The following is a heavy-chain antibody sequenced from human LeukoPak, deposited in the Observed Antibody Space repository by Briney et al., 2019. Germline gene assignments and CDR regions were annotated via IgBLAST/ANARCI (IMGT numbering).Heavy chain of an antibody. J-gene: IGHJ4*02. D-gene: IGHD5-24*01. Sequence: GESLKISCKGSGYSFTSYWISWVRQMPGKGLEWMGRIDPSDSYTNYSPSFQGHVTISADKSISTAYLQWSSLKASDTAMYYCARLRGRDGYNLYFFDYWGQGTLVTVSS. V-gene: IGHV5-10-1*01. CDR1: GYSFTSYW. CDR2: IDPSDSYT. CDR3: ARLRGRDGYNLYFFDY.